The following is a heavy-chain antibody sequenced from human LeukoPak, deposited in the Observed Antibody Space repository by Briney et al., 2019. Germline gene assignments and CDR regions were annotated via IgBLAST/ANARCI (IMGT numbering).Heavy chain of an antibody. Sequence: GASVKVSCKASGGTFSSYAISWVRQAPGQGLEWMGGIIPIFGTANYAQKFQGRVTITADESTSKAYMELSSLRSEDTAVYYCARAGTTVTYYYYYYMDVWGKGTTVTVSS. CDR3: ARAGTTVTYYYYYYMDV. CDR1: GGTFSSYA. CDR2: IIPIFGTA. V-gene: IGHV1-69*01. D-gene: IGHD4-11*01. J-gene: IGHJ6*03.